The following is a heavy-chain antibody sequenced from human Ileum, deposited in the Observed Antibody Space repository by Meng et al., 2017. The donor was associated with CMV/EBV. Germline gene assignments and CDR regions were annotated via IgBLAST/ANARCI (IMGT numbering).Heavy chain of an antibody. D-gene: IGHD2-2*02. V-gene: IGHV1-2*02. CDR3: ASLGYCSSTSCYTEGHYYYYGMDV. Sequence: ASVKVSCKASGYTFTGYYMHWVRQAPGQGLEWMGWINPNSGGTNDAQKFQGRVTMTRDTSISTAYMELSRLRSDDTAVYYCASLGYCSSTSCYTEGHYYYYGMDVWGQGTTVTVSS. J-gene: IGHJ6*02. CDR1: GYTFTGYY. CDR2: INPNSGGT.